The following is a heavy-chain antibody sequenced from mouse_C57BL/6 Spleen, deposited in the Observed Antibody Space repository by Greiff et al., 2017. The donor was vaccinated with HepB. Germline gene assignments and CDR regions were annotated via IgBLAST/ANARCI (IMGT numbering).Heavy chain of an antibody. CDR2: IYPGDGDT. Sequence: VQVVESGPELVKPGASVKISCKASGYAFSSSWMNWVKQRPGKGLEWIGRIYPGDGDTNYNGKFKGKATLTADKSSSTAYMQLSSLTSEDSAVYFCAQTAQAKGDYWGQGTTLTVSS. V-gene: IGHV1-82*01. D-gene: IGHD3-2*02. CDR3: AQTAQAKGDY. J-gene: IGHJ2*01. CDR1: GYAFSSSW.